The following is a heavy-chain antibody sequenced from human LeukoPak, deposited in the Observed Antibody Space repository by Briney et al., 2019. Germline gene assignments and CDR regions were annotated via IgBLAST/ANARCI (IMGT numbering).Heavy chain of an antibody. Sequence: GGSLRLSCAASGFTFSSYSVNWVRQAPGKGLEWVSIISRDSRTIIYTDSVKGRFAISRDNAKNSLYLQMDSLRAEDTAVYFCAASPPGGPIDYWGQGALVSVSS. D-gene: IGHD3-16*01. CDR1: GFTFSSYS. J-gene: IGHJ4*02. CDR3: AASPPGGPIDY. CDR2: ISRDSRTI. V-gene: IGHV3-21*01.